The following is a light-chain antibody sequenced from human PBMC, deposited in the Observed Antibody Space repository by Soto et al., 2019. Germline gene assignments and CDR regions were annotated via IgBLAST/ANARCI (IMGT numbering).Light chain of an antibody. J-gene: IGKJ5*01. CDR1: QSVRSN. CDR3: QQYNKWPIT. V-gene: IGKV3-15*01. Sequence: EIVMTQSPATLSVSPGEGATLSCRASQSVRSNLAWYYQKPGQAPRLLIYRASSRAAVLPDRFSGSGSETEFTLTISSLQSEDFAVYYYQQYNKWPITFGQGTRLEI. CDR2: RAS.